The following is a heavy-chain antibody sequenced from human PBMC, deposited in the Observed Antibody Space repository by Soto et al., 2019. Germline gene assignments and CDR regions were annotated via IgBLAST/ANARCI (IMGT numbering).Heavy chain of an antibody. J-gene: IGHJ4*02. CDR3: ARGSAFIGLDY. Sequence: GGSLRLSCAASGFTFISHWMSWVRQAPWKGLEWVSSIGTSGSYIYDTDSVKGRFTISRDNTKDSLYLQMNSLRAEDTAIYYCARGSAFIGLDYWGQGT. V-gene: IGHV3-21*01. CDR1: GFTFISHW. D-gene: IGHD1-26*01. CDR2: IGTSGSYI.